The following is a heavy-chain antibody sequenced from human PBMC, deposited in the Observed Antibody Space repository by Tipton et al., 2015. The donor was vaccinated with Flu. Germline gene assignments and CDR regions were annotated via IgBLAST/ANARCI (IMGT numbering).Heavy chain of an antibody. V-gene: IGHV1-2*06. CDR2: INPNSGGT. CDR1: GYTFTGYY. J-gene: IGHJ4*02. Sequence: QLVQSGAEVKKPGASVKVSCKASGYTFTGYYMHWVRQAPGQGLEWMGRINPNSGGTNYAQKFQGRVTMTRDTSISPAYMELSRLRSDDTAVYYCARGVTIFGVVIIEGGDYWGQGTLVTVSS. D-gene: IGHD3-3*01. CDR3: ARGVTIFGVVIIEGGDY.